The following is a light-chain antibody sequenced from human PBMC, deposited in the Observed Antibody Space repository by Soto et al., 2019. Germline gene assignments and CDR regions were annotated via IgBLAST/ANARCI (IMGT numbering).Light chain of an antibody. Sequence: LTQSLAALSLSTGERATLSCRASQSVADNYLAWYQQKPGQPPRLLIYAASSLQSGVPSRFSGSGSGTDFTLTISCLQSEDFATYYCQQYYSYPPFGQGTKVDIK. CDR2: AAS. V-gene: IGKV1-8*01. CDR3: QQYYSYPP. J-gene: IGKJ1*01. CDR1: QSVADNY.